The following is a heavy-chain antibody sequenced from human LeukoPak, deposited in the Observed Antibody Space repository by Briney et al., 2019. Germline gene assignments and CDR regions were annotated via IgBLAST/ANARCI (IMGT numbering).Heavy chain of an antibody. D-gene: IGHD6-13*01. J-gene: IGHJ6*03. CDR1: GGTFSSYA. CDR2: IIPIFGTA. V-gene: IGHV1-69*05. Sequence: SVKVSCKASGGTFSSYAISWVRQAPGQGLEWMGGIIPIFGTANYAQKFQGRVTITTGESTSTAYMELSSLRSEDTAVYYCASSIAAAGQSYYYYYMDVWGKGTTVTVSS. CDR3: ASSIAAAGQSYYYYYMDV.